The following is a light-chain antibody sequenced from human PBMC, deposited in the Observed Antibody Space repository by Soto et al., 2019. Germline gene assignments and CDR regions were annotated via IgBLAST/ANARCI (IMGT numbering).Light chain of an antibody. J-gene: IGKJ1*01. V-gene: IGKV1-39*01. CDR3: QQSYGPPPQT. CDR1: QSIATY. Sequence: DIQLTQSPSSLSASVGDRVTITCRASQSIATYLNWYQQKPGKAPELLIYAASSLQSGVPSRFSGSGSGTDFTLIISSLQPGDSATYYCQQSYGPPPQTFGQGTKVELK. CDR2: AAS.